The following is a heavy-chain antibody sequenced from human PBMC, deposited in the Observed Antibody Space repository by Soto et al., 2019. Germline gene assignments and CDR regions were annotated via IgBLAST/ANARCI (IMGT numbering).Heavy chain of an antibody. D-gene: IGHD6-19*01. Sequence: GGSLRLSCVAAKLTFSDIWMTWVRQAPGKGLEWVANIKEDGSEKNYLDSVKGRFTISTDNSRNSLYLQMNSLRAEDTALYYCGVGRGWIFDFWGQGTLVTVSS. J-gene: IGHJ4*02. V-gene: IGHV3-7*03. CDR3: GVGRGWIFDF. CDR2: IKEDGSEK. CDR1: KLTFSDIW.